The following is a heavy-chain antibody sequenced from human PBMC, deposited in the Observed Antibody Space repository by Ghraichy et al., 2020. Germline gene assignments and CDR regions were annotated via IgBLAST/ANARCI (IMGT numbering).Heavy chain of an antibody. CDR2: IYTSGST. J-gene: IGHJ4*02. D-gene: IGHD4-17*01. CDR3: VGTTVMGYSDY. CDR1: GGSISSGSYY. V-gene: IGHV4-61*02. Sequence: SETLSLTCTVSGGSISSGSYYWSWIRQPAGKGLEWIGRIYTSGSTNYNPSLKSRVTISVDTSKNQFSLKLSSVTAADTAVYYCVGTTVMGYSDYWGQGTLVTVSS.